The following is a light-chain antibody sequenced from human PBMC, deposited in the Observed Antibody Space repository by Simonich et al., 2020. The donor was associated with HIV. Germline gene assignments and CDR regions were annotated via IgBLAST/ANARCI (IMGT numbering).Light chain of an antibody. J-gene: IGLJ2*01. CDR1: SGSIASNY. V-gene: IGLV6-57*03. CDR3: QSYDSSNHKV. CDR2: EDN. Sequence: NFMLTQPHSVSESPGKTVTFSCTRSSGSIASNYVQWYQQRPGSAPTTVIYEDNQRPSGVPDRFSGSIDSSSNSASLTISGLKTEDEADYYCQSYDSSNHKVFGGGTKLTVL.